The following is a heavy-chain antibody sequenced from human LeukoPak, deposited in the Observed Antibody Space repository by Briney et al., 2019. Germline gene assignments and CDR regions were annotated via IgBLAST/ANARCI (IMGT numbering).Heavy chain of an antibody. CDR1: GFTFDDYA. J-gene: IGHJ4*02. V-gene: IGHV3-9*01. CDR3: AKGDDFWSGYSPFIFDY. D-gene: IGHD3-3*01. Sequence: GGSLRLSCAASGFTFDDYAMHWVRQAPGKGLEWVSGISWNSGSIGYADSVKGRFTISRDNAKNSLYLQMNSLRAEDTALYYCAKGDDFWSGYSPFIFDYWGQGTLVTVSS. CDR2: ISWNSGSI.